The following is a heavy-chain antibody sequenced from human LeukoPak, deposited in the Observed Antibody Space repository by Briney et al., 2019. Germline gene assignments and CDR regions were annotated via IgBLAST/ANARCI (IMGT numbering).Heavy chain of an antibody. Sequence: GGSLRLSCAASGFTFSSYGMHWVRQAPGKGLEWVAFIRYDGSNKYYADSVKGRFTISRDNSKNTLYLQMNSLRAEDTAVYYCAKDSLKGGYDRKYYYYMDVWGKGTTVTVSS. CDR3: AKDSLKGGYDRKYYYYMDV. V-gene: IGHV3-30*02. J-gene: IGHJ6*03. CDR1: GFTFSSYG. D-gene: IGHD5-12*01. CDR2: IRYDGSNK.